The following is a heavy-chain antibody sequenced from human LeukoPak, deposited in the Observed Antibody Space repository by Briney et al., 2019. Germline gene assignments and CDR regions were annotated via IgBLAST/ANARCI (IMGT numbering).Heavy chain of an antibody. Sequence: GGSLRLSCAASGFTFRSYAMTWVRQAPGKGLEWVSGISGSGTSTYYADSVKGRFTISRDNSKNTLYLQVNSLRAEDTAVYYCARGKGEETYYYDSSGYYYFDYWGQGTLVTVSS. J-gene: IGHJ4*02. V-gene: IGHV3-23*01. CDR2: ISGSGTST. CDR3: ARGKGEETYYYDSSGYYYFDY. D-gene: IGHD3-22*01. CDR1: GFTFRSYA.